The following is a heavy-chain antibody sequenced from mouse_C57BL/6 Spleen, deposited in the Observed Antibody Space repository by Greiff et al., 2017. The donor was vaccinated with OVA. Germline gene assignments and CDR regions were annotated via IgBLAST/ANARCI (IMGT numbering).Heavy chain of an antibody. CDR2: IDPSDSYT. CDR3: ARGELGRVYY. V-gene: IGHV1-69*01. CDR1: GYTFTSYW. Sequence: VQLQQPGAELVMPGASVKLSCKASGYTFTSYWMHWVKQRPGQGLEWIGEIDPSDSYTNCNQKFKGKTTLTVDKSSSTAYMQHSSLTSEDSAVYYCARGELGRVYYWGQGATLTVSS. D-gene: IGHD4-1*01. J-gene: IGHJ2*01.